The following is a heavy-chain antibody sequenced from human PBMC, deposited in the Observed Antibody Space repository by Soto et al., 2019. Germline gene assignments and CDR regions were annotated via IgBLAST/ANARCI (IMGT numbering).Heavy chain of an antibody. Sequence: SETLSLTCTVSGGSISSSSYYWGWIRQPPGKGLEWIGSIYYSGSTYYNPSLKSRVTISVDTSKNQFSLKLSSVTAADTAVYYCTRSGRHYDSSGYYYARLDPWGQGTMVTVSS. J-gene: IGHJ5*02. V-gene: IGHV4-39*01. CDR2: IYYSGST. CDR3: TRSGRHYDSSGYYYARLDP. CDR1: GGSISSSSYY. D-gene: IGHD3-22*01.